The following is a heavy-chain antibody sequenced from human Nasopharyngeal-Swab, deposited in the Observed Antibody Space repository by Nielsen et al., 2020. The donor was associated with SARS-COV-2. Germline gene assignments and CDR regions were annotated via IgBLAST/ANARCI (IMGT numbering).Heavy chain of an antibody. V-gene: IGHV3-11*01. J-gene: IGHJ6*02. D-gene: IGHD6-13*01. CDR3: AREQGYQVLLDYYYHGLDV. CDR1: GFTISDYY. Sequence: GGSLRLSCAASGFTISDYYMAWIRQAPGRGLEWVSYISTSGRSTDSADSVKGRFTISRDNANNLLFLHMSRLRGEETAVYYCAREQGYQVLLDYYYHGLDVWGHGTAVTVSS. CDR2: ISTSGRST.